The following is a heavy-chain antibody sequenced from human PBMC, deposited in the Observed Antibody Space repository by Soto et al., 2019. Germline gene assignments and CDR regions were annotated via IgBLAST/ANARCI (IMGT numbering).Heavy chain of an antibody. D-gene: IGHD5-12*01. CDR2: ILADYNT. V-gene: IGHV3-23*01. CDR1: GFTFSDYT. CDR3: ARRNSGYIAY. J-gene: IGHJ4*02. Sequence: EVQLLQSGGGLVQPGGSLTLSCAASGFTFSDYTMSWVRQAPGAALESISAILADYNTYYTDSVRGRFIISRDNSKNTLYLKIHSLRAEDTDVYYCARRNSGYIAYWGQGAMVTVSS.